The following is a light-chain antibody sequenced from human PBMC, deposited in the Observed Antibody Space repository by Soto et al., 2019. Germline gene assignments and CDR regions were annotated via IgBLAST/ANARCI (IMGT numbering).Light chain of an antibody. CDR2: GAS. V-gene: IGKV3-20*01. Sequence: EIVLTQSPGILSLSPGERATLSCWASQRIAGGYLAWYQHKPGQAPRLLFYGASNRATGIPDRFRGSGSGTDFTLTISRLEPEDFAVYYCHQYVASTRTFGQGTKVE. CDR1: QRIAGGY. J-gene: IGKJ1*01. CDR3: HQYVASTRT.